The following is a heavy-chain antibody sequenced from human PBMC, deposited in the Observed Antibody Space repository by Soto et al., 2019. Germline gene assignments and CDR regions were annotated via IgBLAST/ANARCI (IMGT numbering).Heavy chain of an antibody. CDR2: ISYDGSNK. Sequence: QVQLVESGGGVVQPGRSLRLSCAASGFTFSSYAMHWVRQAPGKGLEWVAVISYDGSNKYYADSVKGRFIISRDNSKNTLYLQMNSLRAEDTDVYYCARVLFYDSSGSRGDFDYWGQGTLVTVSS. J-gene: IGHJ4*02. CDR3: ARVLFYDSSGSRGDFDY. D-gene: IGHD3-22*01. V-gene: IGHV3-30-3*01. CDR1: GFTFSSYA.